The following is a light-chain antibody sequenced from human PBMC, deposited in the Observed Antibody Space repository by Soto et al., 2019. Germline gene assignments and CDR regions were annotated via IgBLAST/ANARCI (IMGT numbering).Light chain of an antibody. CDR1: QTISSW. Sequence: IQMTQSPSTLSLSVRDRVTIPCRASQTISSWLAWYQQKPGKAPKLLIYKASTLKSGVPSRFSGSGSGTECTLTISSLQPEDGAIYFGQQANSFPITGGQGTRREIK. J-gene: IGKJ5*01. V-gene: IGKV1-5*03. CDR2: KAS. CDR3: QQANSFPIT.